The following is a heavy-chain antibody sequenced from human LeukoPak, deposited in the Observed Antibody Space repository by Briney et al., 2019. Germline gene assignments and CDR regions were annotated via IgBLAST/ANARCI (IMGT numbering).Heavy chain of an antibody. J-gene: IGHJ4*02. CDR3: ARVLGSISH. Sequence: ASVKVSCKASGYTFSTCDINWVRQAAGQGLEWMGWMNPNSDNTGFADKFQGRVTMTRDTSINTAYMELSSLRSEDTAVYYCARVLGSISHWGQGTLVTVSS. D-gene: IGHD1-1*01. CDR2: MNPNSDNT. CDR1: GYTFSTCD. V-gene: IGHV1-8*01.